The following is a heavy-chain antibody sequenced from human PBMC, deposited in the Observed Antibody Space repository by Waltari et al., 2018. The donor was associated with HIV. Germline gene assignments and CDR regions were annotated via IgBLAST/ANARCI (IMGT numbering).Heavy chain of an antibody. Sequence: EVQLVESGGGVARPGWTLRLSCTGSGFNFDNYGMSWVRQVPGKGLEWVGGSNFQGNVTGNGDSVKGRFTIFRDNAKKSVYLQMNSLRIEDTALYYCARGAFGETDYWGQGTLVTVVS. D-gene: IGHD3-10*01. CDR2: SNFQGNVT. CDR3: ARGAFGETDY. CDR1: GFNFDNYG. V-gene: IGHV3-20*04. J-gene: IGHJ4*02.